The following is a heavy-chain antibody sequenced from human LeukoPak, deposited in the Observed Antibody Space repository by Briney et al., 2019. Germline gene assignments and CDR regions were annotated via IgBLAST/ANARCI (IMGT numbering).Heavy chain of an antibody. D-gene: IGHD3-16*01. V-gene: IGHV1-24*01. J-gene: IGHJ4*02. CDR1: GYTLTELS. CDR2: FDPEDGET. Sequence: ASVKVSCKVSGYTLTELSMHWVRQAPGKGLEWMGGFDPEDGETIYAQKLQGRVTMTTDTSTSTAYMELRSLRSDDTAVYYCARTGGGWSIGGNYWGQGTLVTVSS. CDR3: ARTGGGWSIGGNY.